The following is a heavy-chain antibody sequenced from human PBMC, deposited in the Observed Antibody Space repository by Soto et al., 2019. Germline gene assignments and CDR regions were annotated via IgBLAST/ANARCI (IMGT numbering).Heavy chain of an antibody. Sequence: QVQLQQWGAGLLKPSETLSLTCAVYGGSFSGYYWSWIRQPPGKGLEWIGEINHSGSTNYNPSLKSRVIISGDTSKNQFSLKLSSVTAADTAVYYCARGFAYYDILTGQNGMDVWGQGTTVTVSS. D-gene: IGHD3-9*01. CDR3: ARGFAYYDILTGQNGMDV. V-gene: IGHV4-34*01. CDR2: INHSGST. CDR1: GGSFSGYY. J-gene: IGHJ6*02.